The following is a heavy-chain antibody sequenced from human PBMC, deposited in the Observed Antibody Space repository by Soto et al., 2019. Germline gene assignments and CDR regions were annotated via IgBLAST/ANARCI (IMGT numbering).Heavy chain of an antibody. CDR1: GDSISSSSYY. D-gene: IGHD3-3*01. CDR3: ASIGTGASDFWRGYGVSRMDV. V-gene: IGHV4-39*01. J-gene: IGHJ6*02. Sequence: PSETLSLTCSVSGDSISSSSYYWGWIRQSPGEGLEWIGNIHGNGGTQYNPSLSSRVIISVDTSANQFSLRLTSVTAADTAVYYRASIGTGASDFWRGYGVSRMDVWGQGTPVTGPS. CDR2: IHGNGGT.